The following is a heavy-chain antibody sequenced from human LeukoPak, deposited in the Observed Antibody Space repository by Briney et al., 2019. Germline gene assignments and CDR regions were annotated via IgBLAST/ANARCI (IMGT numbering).Heavy chain of an antibody. V-gene: IGHV4-38-2*02. D-gene: IGHD3-3*01. J-gene: IGHJ3*01. Sequence: SETLSLTCTASGYSISSGYYWGWLQQPPGKRLQWIGSIDHSGSTHYMLSIKSRVTISVDTSKNQFSLRLSSVTAADTAVYYCARQRGTFTMDDAFDLWGQGTVVTGSS. CDR1: GYSISSGYY. CDR3: ARQRGTFTMDDAFDL. CDR2: IDHSGST.